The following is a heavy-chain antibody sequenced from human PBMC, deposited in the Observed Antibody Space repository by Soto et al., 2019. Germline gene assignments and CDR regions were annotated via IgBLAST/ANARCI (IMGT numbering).Heavy chain of an antibody. V-gene: IGHV4-39*01. Sequence: QLQLQESGPGLVKPSETLSLTCTVSGGSISSSSYYWGWIRQPPGKGLEWIGSIYYSGSTYYNPSRKSRVTIAVDTSTNQFYLKLITVTAADTDVYYCARPKIEFYNRFDPWSHGTLVPVSS. D-gene: IGHD3-22*01. J-gene: IGHJ5*02. CDR1: GGSISSSSYY. CDR2: IYYSGST. CDR3: ARPKIEFYNRFDP.